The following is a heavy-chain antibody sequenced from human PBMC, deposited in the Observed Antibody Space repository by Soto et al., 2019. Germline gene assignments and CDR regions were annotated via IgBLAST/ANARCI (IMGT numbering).Heavy chain of an antibody. V-gene: IGHV3-23*01. D-gene: IGHD1-26*01. CDR1: GFTFSIYA. CDR3: AKDRKSRKGVGYFDY. Sequence: GGSLRLSCAASGFTFSIYAMSWVRQAPGKGLEWVSAISGSGGSTYYADSVKGRFTISRDNSKNTLYLQMNSLRAEDTAVYYCAKDRKSRKGVGYFDYWGQGTLVTVS. J-gene: IGHJ4*02. CDR2: ISGSGGST.